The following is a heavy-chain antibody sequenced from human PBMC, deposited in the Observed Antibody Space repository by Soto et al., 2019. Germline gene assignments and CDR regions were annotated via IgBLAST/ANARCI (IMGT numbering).Heavy chain of an antibody. V-gene: IGHV3-53*01. CDR3: ARVTTFYDILTSSYALNYFDY. CDR2: IYAGGNT. CDR1: GFSVTSNY. Sequence: VQLVESGGTLVQPGGSLRLSCAASGFSVTSNYMTWVRQAPGKGLECVSVIYAGGNTYYPDSVKGRFTISGDNSKNTLFLQMNNLRAEDTAVYYCARVTTFYDILTSSYALNYFDYWGQGTRVTVSS. J-gene: IGHJ4*02. D-gene: IGHD3-9*01.